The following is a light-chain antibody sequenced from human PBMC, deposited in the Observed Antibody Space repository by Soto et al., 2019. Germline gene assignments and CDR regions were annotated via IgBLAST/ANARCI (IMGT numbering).Light chain of an antibody. CDR3: SSYTTAGSSYYV. CDR1: SSDVGAYIY. Sequence: QSALTQPPSASGSPGQSVTISCTGTSSDVGAYIYVSWYQQHPGKAPKLLIFEVNKRPSGVPDRFSGSRSGNTASLTVSGLQPEDEADYFCSSYTTAGSSYYVFGTGTKLTVL. V-gene: IGLV2-8*01. J-gene: IGLJ1*01. CDR2: EVN.